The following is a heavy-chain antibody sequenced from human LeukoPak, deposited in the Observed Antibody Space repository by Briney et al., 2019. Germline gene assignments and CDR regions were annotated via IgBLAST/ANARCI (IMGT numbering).Heavy chain of an antibody. V-gene: IGHV4-59*08. J-gene: IGHJ3*02. CDR1: GGSISSYS. Sequence: SETLSLTCTVSGGSISSYSWSWIRQPPGKGLEWIGYIYYSGSTNYNPSLKSRVTISVDTSKNQFSLKLSSVTAADTAVYYCARRSYYYDSSGYSDAFDIWGQGTMVTVSS. CDR3: ARRSYYYDSSGYSDAFDI. D-gene: IGHD3-22*01. CDR2: IYYSGST.